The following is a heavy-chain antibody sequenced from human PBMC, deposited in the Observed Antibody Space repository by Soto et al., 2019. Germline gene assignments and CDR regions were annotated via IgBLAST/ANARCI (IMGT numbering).Heavy chain of an antibody. D-gene: IGHD1-26*01. CDR1: GGSVSSGSYY. J-gene: IGHJ6*02. Sequence: SEILSLTCTVSGGSVSSGSYYWSWIRQPPGKGLEWIGYIYYSGSTNYNPSLKSRVTISVDTSKNQFSLKLSSVTAADTAVYYCARDCRFSGAGYYYYYGMDVWGQGTTVTVSS. CDR3: ARDCRFSGAGYYYYYGMDV. V-gene: IGHV4-61*01. CDR2: IYYSGST.